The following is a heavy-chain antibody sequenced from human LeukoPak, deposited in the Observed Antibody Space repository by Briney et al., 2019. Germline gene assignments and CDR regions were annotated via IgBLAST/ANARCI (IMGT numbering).Heavy chain of an antibody. J-gene: IGHJ4*02. D-gene: IGHD3-10*01. Sequence: SETLSLTCAIYGGSFSGYYWSWIRQPPGKGLEWIGSIYYSGSTYYNPSLKSRVTISVDTSKNQFSLKLSSVTAADTTVYYCARDYPGSGSYYFFDYWGQGTLVTVSS. V-gene: IGHV4-34*01. CDR1: GGSFSGYY. CDR3: ARDYPGSGSYYFFDY. CDR2: IYYSGST.